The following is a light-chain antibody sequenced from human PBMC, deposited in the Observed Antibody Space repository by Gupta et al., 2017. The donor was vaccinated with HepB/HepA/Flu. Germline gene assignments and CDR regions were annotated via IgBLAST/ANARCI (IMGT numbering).Light chain of an antibody. CDR1: SSDVGSYNL. CDR3: CSDAGSNSVV. Sequence: QSALPQPASVSGSPGQSITISCTGTSSDVGSYNLVSWYQQYPGKAPKLMIFEVNKRPAGVSNRFSGSKSGNTASLTISGRQAEDESDYYCCSDAGSNSVVFGGGTKLTVL. V-gene: IGLV2-23*02. J-gene: IGLJ2*01. CDR2: EVN.